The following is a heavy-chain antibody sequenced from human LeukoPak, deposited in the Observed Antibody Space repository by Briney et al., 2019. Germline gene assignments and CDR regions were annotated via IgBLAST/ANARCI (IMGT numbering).Heavy chain of an antibody. Sequence: ASVTVSCKASGYTFTDCYMHWVRQAPGQGLEWMGRINPNSGGTNYAQKFQGRVTMTRDTSISTDYMELSRLRSDDTAVYYCARDESAVTPWGQGTTVTVSS. D-gene: IGHD4-17*01. V-gene: IGHV1-2*06. CDR3: ARDESAVTP. CDR2: INPNSGGT. J-gene: IGHJ3*01. CDR1: GYTFTDCY.